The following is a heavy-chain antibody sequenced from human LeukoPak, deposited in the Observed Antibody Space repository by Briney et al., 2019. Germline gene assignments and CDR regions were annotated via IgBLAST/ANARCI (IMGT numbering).Heavy chain of an antibody. CDR2: INTNTGNP. CDR1: GYTFTSYA. J-gene: IGHJ4*02. CDR3: ARSYYFDSSAYYLFDY. V-gene: IGHV7-4-1*02. Sequence: GASVKVSCKASGYTFTSYAMNWVRQAPGQGLEWMGWINTNTGNPTYAQGFTGRFVFSLDTSVSTAYLQISSLKAEDTAVYYYARSYYFDSSAYYLFDYWGQGTLVTVSS. D-gene: IGHD3-22*01.